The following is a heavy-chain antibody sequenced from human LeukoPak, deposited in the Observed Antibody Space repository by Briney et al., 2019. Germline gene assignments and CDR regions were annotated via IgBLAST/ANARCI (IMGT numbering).Heavy chain of an antibody. CDR3: ARNIVVVPAANNWFDP. D-gene: IGHD2-2*01. CDR1: GGSISSGDYY. J-gene: IGHJ5*02. V-gene: IGHV4-30-4*01. Sequence: SSETLSLTCTVSGGSISSGDYYWSWIRQPPGKGLEWIEYIYYSGSTYYNPSLKSRVTISVDTSKNQFSLKLSSVTAADTAVYYCARNIVVVPAANNWFDPWGQGTLVTVSS. CDR2: IYYSGST.